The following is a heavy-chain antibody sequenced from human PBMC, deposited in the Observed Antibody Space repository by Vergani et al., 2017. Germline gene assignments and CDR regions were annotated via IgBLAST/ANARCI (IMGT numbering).Heavy chain of an antibody. Sequence: QVHLVESGGGVVQPGRSLRLSCVVSGFTSSYYGMHWVRQAPGKGLEWVAVISYDGTQKYYADSVKGRFTISRDNSKSTLYLQMNSLRTEDTAEYYCATKSCGTPGCQIGYFREWVQGTLVTVSS. CDR3: ATKSCGTPGCQIGYFRE. D-gene: IGHD1-1*01. CDR2: ISYDGTQK. V-gene: IGHV3-30*03. CDR1: GFTSSYYG. J-gene: IGHJ1*01.